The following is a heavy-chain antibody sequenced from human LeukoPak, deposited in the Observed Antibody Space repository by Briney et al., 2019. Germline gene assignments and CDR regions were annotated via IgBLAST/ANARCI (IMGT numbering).Heavy chain of an antibody. D-gene: IGHD2-8*01. CDR2: IYYSGST. J-gene: IGHJ4*02. CDR3: ARASSTSGVCCPVDY. CDR1: GGSISSGGYY. V-gene: IGHV4-31*03. Sequence: PSQTLSLTCTVSGGSISSGGYYWSWIRQHPGKGLEWIGYIYYSGSTYYNPSLKSRVTISVDTSKNQFSLKLSSVTAADTAVYYCARASSTSGVCCPVDYWGQGTLVTVSS.